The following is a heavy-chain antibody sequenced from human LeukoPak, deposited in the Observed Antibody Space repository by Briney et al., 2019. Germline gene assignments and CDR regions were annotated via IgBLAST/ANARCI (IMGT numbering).Heavy chain of an antibody. CDR2: LSGSGGST. V-gene: IGHV3-23*01. D-gene: IGHD2-21*02. Sequence: GGSLRLSCAASGFTFSTYAMTWVRQAPGKGLEWVSTLSGSGGSTYYADSVKGRFTISRDSSKNTLYLQMNSLRVEDTAVYYCAKDRAYCGGDCYPGYYMDVWGKGTTVTVSS. CDR3: AKDRAYCGGDCYPGYYMDV. J-gene: IGHJ6*03. CDR1: GFTFSTYA.